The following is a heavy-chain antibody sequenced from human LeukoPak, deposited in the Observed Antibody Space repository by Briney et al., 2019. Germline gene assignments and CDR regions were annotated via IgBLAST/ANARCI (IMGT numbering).Heavy chain of an antibody. CDR2: TYYRSTWYN. D-gene: IGHD3-10*01. J-gene: IGHJ4*02. CDR1: GDSVSSNSAA. V-gene: IGHV6-1*01. Sequence: SQTLSLTSAISGDSVSSNSAAWNWIRQSPSRGLEWLGRTYYRSTWYNDYAVSVKSRITINPDTSKNQFSLQLNSVTPEDTAVYYCARARRDYYGSGSYYTIDYWGQGTLVTVSS. CDR3: ARARRDYYGSGSYYTIDY.